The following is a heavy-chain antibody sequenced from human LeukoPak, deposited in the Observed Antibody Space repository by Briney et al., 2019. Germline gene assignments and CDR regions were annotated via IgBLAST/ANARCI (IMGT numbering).Heavy chain of an antibody. Sequence: PGGSLRLSCAASGFTFSSYGMSWVRQAPGKGLEWVSSISSSGGDTYYADSVKGRFTISRDNSKYTLFLLMNSLRVEDTAVYYCARGYDSSGYYTEFGYWGQGTLVTVSS. CDR2: ISSSGGDT. J-gene: IGHJ4*02. CDR3: ARGYDSSGYYTEFGY. V-gene: IGHV3-23*01. D-gene: IGHD3-22*01. CDR1: GFTFSSYG.